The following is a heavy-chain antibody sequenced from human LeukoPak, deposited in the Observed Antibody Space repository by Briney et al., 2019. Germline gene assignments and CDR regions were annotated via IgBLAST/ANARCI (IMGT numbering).Heavy chain of an antibody. CDR2: ISSSGDTI. V-gene: IGHV3-11*01. CDR1: GFTFSHYY. CDR3: ARQGSEIDY. J-gene: IGHJ4*02. Sequence: KPGGSLRLSCAASGFTFSHYYMTWIRQAPGKGLEWLSCISSSGDTIYYADSVKGRFTVSRDNAENSLYLQMNSLRTEDTAMYYCARQGSEIDYWGQGTLVTVSS.